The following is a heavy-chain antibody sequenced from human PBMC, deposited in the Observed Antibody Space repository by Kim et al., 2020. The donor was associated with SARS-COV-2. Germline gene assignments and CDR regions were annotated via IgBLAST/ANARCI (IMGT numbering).Heavy chain of an antibody. CDR2: ISGDGGST. J-gene: IGHJ6*02. CDR1: GFTFDDYA. Sequence: GGSPRLSCAASGFTFDDYAMHWVRQAPGKGLEWVSLISGDGGSTYYADSVKGRFTISRDNSKNSLYLQMNSLRTEDTALYYCAKDKGIAVAGTENPEPWYYYYYGMDVWGQGTTVTVSS. CDR3: AKDKGIAVAGTENPEPWYYYYYGMDV. V-gene: IGHV3-43*02. D-gene: IGHD6-19*01.